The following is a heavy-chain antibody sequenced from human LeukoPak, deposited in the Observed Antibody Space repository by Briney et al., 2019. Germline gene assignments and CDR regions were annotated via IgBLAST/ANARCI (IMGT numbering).Heavy chain of an antibody. CDR3: AKYGGSGWVIDY. V-gene: IGHV4-59*08. CDR2: IYYTGGT. D-gene: IGHD6-19*01. CDR1: GGSIRNNY. J-gene: IGHJ4*02. Sequence: PSETLSLTCIVSGGSIRNNYWTWIRQPPGKGLEYIGYIYYTGGTNYNPSLKSRVTISVDTSKNQFSLKLNSVTAADTAVYFCAKYGGSGWVIDYWGQGTLVTVSS.